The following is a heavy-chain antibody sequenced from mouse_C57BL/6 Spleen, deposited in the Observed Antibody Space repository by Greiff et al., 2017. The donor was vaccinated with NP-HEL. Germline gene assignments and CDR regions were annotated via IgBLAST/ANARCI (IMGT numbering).Heavy chain of an antibody. Sequence: QVQLQQSGAELVMPGASVKLSCKASGYTFTSYWMHWVKQRPGQGLEWIGEIDPSDSYTNYNQKFKGKSTLTVDKSSSTAYMQLSSLTSEDSAVYDCARRGEEGDYWGQGTTLTVSS. CDR2: IDPSDSYT. V-gene: IGHV1-69*01. J-gene: IGHJ2*01. CDR3: ARRGEEGDY. CDR1: GYTFTSYW.